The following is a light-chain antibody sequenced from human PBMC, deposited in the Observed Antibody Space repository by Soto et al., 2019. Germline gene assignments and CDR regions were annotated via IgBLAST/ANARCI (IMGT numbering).Light chain of an antibody. V-gene: IGLV6-57*02. CDR1: GGSIASNY. CDR3: QSYDSSTHVV. CDR2: EDS. Sequence: QSVSESPGKTVIISCTGTGGSIASNYVQWYQQRPGSAPTIVIFEDSERPSGVPDRFSGSIDSSSNSASLTISGLKTEDEADYYCQSYDSSTHVVFGGGTKLTVL. J-gene: IGLJ2*01.